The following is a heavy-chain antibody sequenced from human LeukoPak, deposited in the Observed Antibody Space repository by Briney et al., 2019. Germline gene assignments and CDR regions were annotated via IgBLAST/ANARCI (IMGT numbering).Heavy chain of an antibody. D-gene: IGHD6-19*01. V-gene: IGHV3-48*03. Sequence: GGSLRLSCAASGFTFSSYEMNWVRQAPGKGLEGVSYISSSGSTIYYADSVKGRFTISRDNAKNSLYLQMNSLRAEDTAVYYCARPLGIAVAGYDYWGQGTLVTVS. CDR2: ISSSGSTI. CDR3: ARPLGIAVAGYDY. J-gene: IGHJ4*02. CDR1: GFTFSSYE.